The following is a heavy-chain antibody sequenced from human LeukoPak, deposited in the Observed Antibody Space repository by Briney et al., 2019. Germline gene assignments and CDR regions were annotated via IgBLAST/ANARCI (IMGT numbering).Heavy chain of an antibody. J-gene: IGHJ6*02. CDR2: IYHSGST. V-gene: IGHV4-30-2*01. Sequence: PSETLSLTCAVSGGSISSGGYSWSWIRQPPGKGLEWIGYIYHSGSTYYNPSLKSRVTISVDKSKNQFSLKLSSVTAADTAVYYCARAEYDYVWGSYRPGGVRYYGMDVWGQGTTVTVSS. CDR1: GGSISSGGYS. CDR3: ARAEYDYVWGSYRPGGVRYYGMDV. D-gene: IGHD3-16*02.